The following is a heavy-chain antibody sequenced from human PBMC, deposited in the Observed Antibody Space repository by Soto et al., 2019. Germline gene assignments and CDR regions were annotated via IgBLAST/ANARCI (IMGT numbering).Heavy chain of an antibody. J-gene: IGHJ4*01. D-gene: IGHD3-22*01. CDR2: ISSSSYI. CDR3: ARGTYYYDSSGYYAY. V-gene: IGHV3-21*01. Sequence: SLRLSCAASGFTFSSYAMSWVRQAPGKGLEWVSGISSSSYIYYADSVKGRFTISRDNAKNSLYLQMNSLRAEDTAVYYCARGTYYYDSSGYYAYWGQGTLVTVSS. CDR1: GFTFSSYA.